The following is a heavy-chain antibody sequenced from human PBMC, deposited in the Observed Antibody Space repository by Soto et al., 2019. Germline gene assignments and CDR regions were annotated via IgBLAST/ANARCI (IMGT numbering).Heavy chain of an antibody. J-gene: IGHJ4*02. CDR2: INHYGTI. V-gene: IGHV4-34*01. CDR3: ARGGNIVRGLAAAFDY. D-gene: IGHD2-21*01. Sequence: QVQLQQWGAGLLKPSETLSLTCGVSGGSLRDNYWSWIRQPPGKGLEWIGEINHYGTINYNPSLRSRVTISVDTSNNQVSLKLGSVTAADTALYSCARGGNIVRGLAAAFDYWGQGTLVTVSA. CDR1: GGSLRDNY.